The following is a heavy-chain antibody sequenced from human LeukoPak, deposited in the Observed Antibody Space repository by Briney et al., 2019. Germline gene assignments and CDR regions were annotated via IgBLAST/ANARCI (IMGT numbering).Heavy chain of an antibody. V-gene: IGHV3-7*01. CDR1: GFTFSSYW. CDR2: IKQDGSEK. CDR3: ARSLWPEDY. J-gene: IGHJ4*02. Sequence: GGSLRLSCAASGFTFSSYWMSWVRQAPGKGLEWVANIKQDGSEKNYVDSVKGRFTISRDNAKTSLYLQMNSLRVEDTAVYYCARSLWPEDYWGQGTLVTVSS. D-gene: IGHD5-18*01.